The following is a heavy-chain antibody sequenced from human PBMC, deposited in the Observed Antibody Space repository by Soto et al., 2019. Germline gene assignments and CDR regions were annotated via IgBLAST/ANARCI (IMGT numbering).Heavy chain of an antibody. CDR2: INPNSGGT. V-gene: IGHV1-2*04. Sequence: ASVKVSCKASGGTFSSYTISWVRQAPGQGLEWMGRINPNSGGTNYAQKFQGWVTMTRDTSISTAYMELSRLRSDDTAVYYCARDLRVDSYGPYDAFDIWGQGTMVTVSS. D-gene: IGHD5-18*01. J-gene: IGHJ3*02. CDR1: GGTFSSYT. CDR3: ARDLRVDSYGPYDAFDI.